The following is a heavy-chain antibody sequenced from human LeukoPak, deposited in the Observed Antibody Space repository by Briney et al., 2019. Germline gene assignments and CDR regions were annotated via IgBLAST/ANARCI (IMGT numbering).Heavy chain of an antibody. J-gene: IGHJ3*02. CDR2: IYTSVST. Sequence: SETLSLTCTVPGGSISGYYWSCIRQRPEKRLEWIGRIYTSVSTNYNPSLKSRVTISVDKSKNQFSLKLSSVTAADTAVYYCARDLYDSSGYYNDAFDIWGEGTMVTVSS. CDR3: ARDLYDSSGYYNDAFDI. D-gene: IGHD3-22*01. CDR1: GGSISGYY. V-gene: IGHV4-4*07.